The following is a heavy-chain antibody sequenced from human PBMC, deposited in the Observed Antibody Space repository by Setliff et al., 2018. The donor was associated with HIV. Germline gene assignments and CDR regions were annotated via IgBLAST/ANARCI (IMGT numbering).Heavy chain of an antibody. Sequence: SETLSLTCAVYGGSFSGHYWSWIRQPPGKGLEWIGEINQSGSTNYNPSLKSRVTISVDTSENQFSLKLTSVTAADTAVYYCARGSGYPWYFDLWGRGTLVTSPQ. CDR3: ARGSGYPWYFDL. CDR1: GGSFSGHY. J-gene: IGHJ2*01. CDR2: INQSGST. D-gene: IGHD3-22*01. V-gene: IGHV4-34*01.